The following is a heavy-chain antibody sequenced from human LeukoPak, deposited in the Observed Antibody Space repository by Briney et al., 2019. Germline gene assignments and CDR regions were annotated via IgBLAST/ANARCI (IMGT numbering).Heavy chain of an antibody. J-gene: IGHJ1*01. CDR3: ARHPTMRGHFQH. CDR2: IYYSGST. V-gene: IGHV4-39*01. Sequence: NPSETLSLTCTVSGGSISSSSYYWGWIRQPPGKGLEWIGSIYYSGSTYYNPSLNSRVTISVDTSKNQFSLKLSSVTAADTAVYYCARHPTMRGHFQHWGQGTLVTVSS. D-gene: IGHD3-10*01. CDR1: GGSISSSSYY.